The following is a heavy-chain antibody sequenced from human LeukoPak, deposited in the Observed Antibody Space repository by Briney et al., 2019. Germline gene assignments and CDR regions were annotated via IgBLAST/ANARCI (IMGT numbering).Heavy chain of an antibody. CDR1: GFTFDDYA. CDR3: ATRSPKLESPYYYYYGMDV. V-gene: IGHV3-53*01. J-gene: IGHJ6*02. CDR2: IYSGGST. Sequence: GRSLRLSCAASGFTFDDYAMHWVRQAPGKGLEWVSVIYSGGSTYYADSVKGRFTISRDNSKNTLYLQMNSLRAEDTAVYYCATRSPKLESPYYYYYGMDVWGQGTTVTVS. D-gene: IGHD1-1*01.